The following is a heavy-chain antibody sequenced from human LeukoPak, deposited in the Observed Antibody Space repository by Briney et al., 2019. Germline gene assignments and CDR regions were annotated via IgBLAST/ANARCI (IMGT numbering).Heavy chain of an antibody. J-gene: IGHJ4*02. CDR2: INAKTGNP. CDR1: GYTFNTYS. CDR3: AREVLRFDY. V-gene: IGHV7-4-1*02. Sequence: ASVKVSCKASGYTFNTYSITWVRQAPGQGLEWVGWINAKTGNPTYAQGFTGRFVFSLDTSVSTAYLQISSLKAGDTAVYYCAREVLRFDYWGQGTLVTVSS.